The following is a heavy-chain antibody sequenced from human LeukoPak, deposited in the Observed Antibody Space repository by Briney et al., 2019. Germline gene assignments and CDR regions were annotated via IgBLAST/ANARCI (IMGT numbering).Heavy chain of an antibody. CDR3: AKARLRITHAFDI. CDR2: ISGSGGST. J-gene: IGHJ3*02. D-gene: IGHD3-10*01. V-gene: IGHV3-23*01. Sequence: PGGSLRLSCAASGFTFSSYAMIWVRQAPGKGLEWVSAISGSGGSTYYADSVKGRFTISRDNSKNTLYLQMNSLRAEDTAVYYCAKARLRITHAFDIWGQGTMVTVSS. CDR1: GFTFSSYA.